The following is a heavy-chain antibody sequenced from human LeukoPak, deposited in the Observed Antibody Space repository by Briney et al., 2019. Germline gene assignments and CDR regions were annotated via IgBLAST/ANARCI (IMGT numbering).Heavy chain of an antibody. J-gene: IGHJ4*02. D-gene: IGHD3-3*01. V-gene: IGHV3-53*01. CDR2: IYSGGST. CDR1: GFTVSSNY. Sequence: PGGSLRLSCAASGFTVSSNYISWVRQAPGKGLEWVSVIYSGGSTYYADSVKGRFTISRDNSKNTLYLQMNSLRAEDTAVYYCASFWSGHTTGGFDYWGQGTLVTVSS. CDR3: ASFWSGHTTGGFDY.